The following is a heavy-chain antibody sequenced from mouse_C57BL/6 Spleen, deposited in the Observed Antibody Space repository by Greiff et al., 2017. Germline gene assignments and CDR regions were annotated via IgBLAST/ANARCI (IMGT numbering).Heavy chain of an antibody. CDR2: IDPEDGET. J-gene: IGHJ1*03. CDR1: GFNIKDYY. CDR3: DRRECYGSSTYWYFDV. V-gene: IGHV14-2*01. D-gene: IGHD1-1*01. Sequence: VQLQQSGAELVKPGASVKLSCTASGFNIKDYYMHWVKQRPEQGLEWIGRIDPEDGETKYAEKFQGQTTITADTSSNTAYLQHSSLTSEDTAVYYCDRRECYGSSTYWYFDVWGTGTTVTVSS.